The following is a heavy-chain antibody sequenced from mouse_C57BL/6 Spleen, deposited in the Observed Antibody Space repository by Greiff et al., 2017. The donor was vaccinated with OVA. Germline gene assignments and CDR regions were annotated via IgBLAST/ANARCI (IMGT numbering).Heavy chain of an antibody. CDR1: GFTFSSYG. V-gene: IGHV5-6*01. D-gene: IGHD4-1*01. CDR2: ISSGGSYT. CDR3: ARQLTGTFVFDY. J-gene: IGHJ2*01. Sequence: EVQRVESGGDLVKPGGSLKLSCAASGFTFSSYGMSWVRQTPDKRLEWVATISSGGSYTYYPDSVKGRFTISRDNAKNTLYLQMSSLKSEDTAMYYCARQLTGTFVFDYWGQGTTLTVSS.